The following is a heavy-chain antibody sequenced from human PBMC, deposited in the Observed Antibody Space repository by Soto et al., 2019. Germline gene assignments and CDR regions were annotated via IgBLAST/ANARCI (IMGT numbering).Heavy chain of an antibody. J-gene: IGHJ4*02. CDR3: AKDRNYPRDQFHY. Sequence: GGSLRLSCAASGFTFSTYALSWVRQAPGKGLEWVSAISANGQGIYYADSVRGRFTISRDDSKNTIFLHMDSLRAEDTAVYYCAKDRNYPRDQFHYWGQGTLVTVSS. D-gene: IGHD1-7*01. CDR2: ISANGQGI. V-gene: IGHV3-23*01. CDR1: GFTFSTYA.